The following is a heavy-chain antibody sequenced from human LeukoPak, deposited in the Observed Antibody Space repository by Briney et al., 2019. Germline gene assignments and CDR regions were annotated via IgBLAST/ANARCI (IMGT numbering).Heavy chain of an antibody. CDR3: TTEYGEIQALFDY. Sequence: PGGSLRLSCAASGFTFSSYAMSWVRQAPGKGLEWVGRIKSKTDGGTTDYAAPVKGRFTISRDDSKNTLYLQMNSLKTEDTAVYYCTTEYGEIQALFDYWGQGTLVTVSS. J-gene: IGHJ4*02. CDR1: GFTFSSYA. CDR2: IKSKTDGGTT. V-gene: IGHV3-15*01. D-gene: IGHD4-17*01.